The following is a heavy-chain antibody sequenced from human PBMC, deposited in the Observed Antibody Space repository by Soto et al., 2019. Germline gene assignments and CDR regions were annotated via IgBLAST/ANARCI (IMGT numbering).Heavy chain of an antibody. V-gene: IGHV3-23*01. CDR1: GFTFSSYA. CDR3: AKASGWFGEFDY. J-gene: IGHJ4*02. D-gene: IGHD3-10*01. Sequence: EVQLLESGGGLVQPGGSLRLSCAASGFTFSSYAMSCVRQAPGKGLEWVSAISGSGGSTYYADSVKGRFTNSRDNSKNTLYLQMNSLRAEDTAVYYCAKASGWFGEFDYWGQGTLVTVSS. CDR2: ISGSGGST.